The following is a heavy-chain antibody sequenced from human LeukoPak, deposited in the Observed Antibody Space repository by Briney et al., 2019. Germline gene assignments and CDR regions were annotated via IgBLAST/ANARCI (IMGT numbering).Heavy chain of an antibody. D-gene: IGHD6-19*01. CDR3: ASIAVAGDPGDAFDI. V-gene: IGHV4-4*07. J-gene: IGHJ3*02. CDR2: IYTSGST. CDR1: GGSISSYY. Sequence: SETLSLTCTVSGGSISSYYWSWIRQPAGKGLEWIGRIYTSGSTNYNPSLKSRVTMSVDTSKNQFSLKLSSVTAADTAVYYCASIAVAGDPGDAFDIWGQGTMVTVSS.